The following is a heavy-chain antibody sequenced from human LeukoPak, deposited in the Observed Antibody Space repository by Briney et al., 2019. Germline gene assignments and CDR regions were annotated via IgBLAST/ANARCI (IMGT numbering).Heavy chain of an antibody. CDR1: GFTFSSYG. CDR3: ANGYCSGGSCFPGYYYYMDV. V-gene: IGHV3-30*18. D-gene: IGHD2-15*01. CDR2: ISYDGSNK. J-gene: IGHJ6*03. Sequence: GGSLRLSCAASGFTFSSYGMHWVRQAPGKGLEWVAVISYDGSNKYYADSVKGRFTISRDNSKNTLYLQMNSLRAEDTAVYYCANGYCSGGSCFPGYYYYMDVWGKGTTVTVSS.